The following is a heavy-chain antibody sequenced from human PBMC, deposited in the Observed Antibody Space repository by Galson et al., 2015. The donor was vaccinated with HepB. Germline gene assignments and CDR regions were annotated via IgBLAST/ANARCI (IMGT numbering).Heavy chain of an antibody. J-gene: IGHJ2*01. CDR3: ARVYFGSGSSSAYWYFDL. Sequence: SLRLSCAASGFTFSSYTMHWVRQAPGKGLESVSYISSTGTTMYYADSAKGRSTISRDNAQNSLYLQMNSLRDEDTAVYYCARVYFGSGSSSAYWYFDLWGRGALVTVSS. CDR1: GFTFSSYT. CDR2: ISSTGTTM. V-gene: IGHV3-48*02. D-gene: IGHD3-10*01.